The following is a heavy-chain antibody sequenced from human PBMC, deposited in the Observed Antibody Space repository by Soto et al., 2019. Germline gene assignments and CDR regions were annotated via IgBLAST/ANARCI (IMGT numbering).Heavy chain of an antibody. Sequence: SETLSLTCAVSSGSISSSNWWSWVRQPPGKGLEWIGDIYHSGSTNYNPSLKSRVTISVDTSKNQFSLKLSSVTAADTAVYYCARDQGYYDFWSGYNWFDPWGQGTLVTVSS. J-gene: IGHJ5*02. CDR3: ARDQGYYDFWSGYNWFDP. D-gene: IGHD3-3*01. CDR2: IYHSGST. CDR1: SGSISSSNW. V-gene: IGHV4-4*02.